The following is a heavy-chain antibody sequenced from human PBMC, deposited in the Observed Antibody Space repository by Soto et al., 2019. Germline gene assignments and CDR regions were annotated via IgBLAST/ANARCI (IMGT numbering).Heavy chain of an antibody. D-gene: IGHD5-12*01. Sequence: GGSLRLSCAASGFTFSNSWMHWVRQAPGKGLVWVSRISSDGSSTVYADSVKGRFTISRDNAKNTLYLQMNSLRAEDTAVYYCARLTTMGGSGPWGQGTLVTVSS. CDR2: ISSDGSST. J-gene: IGHJ5*02. CDR1: GFTFSNSW. V-gene: IGHV3-74*01. CDR3: ARLTTMGGSGP.